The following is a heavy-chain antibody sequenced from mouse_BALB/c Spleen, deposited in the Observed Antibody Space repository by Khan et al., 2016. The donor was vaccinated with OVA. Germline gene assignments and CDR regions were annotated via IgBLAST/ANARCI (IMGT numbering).Heavy chain of an antibody. Sequence: QVQLKQSGAELVKPGASVKISCKASGYTFTSYYMYWVKQRPGQGLEWIGGINPSNGGAHFNEKFKNKATLTVDKSYSTAYMQLSSLTSEDSAVYYCARSGYGNPFAYWGQGTLVTVSA. D-gene: IGHD2-1*01. V-gene: IGHV1S81*02. J-gene: IGHJ3*01. CDR1: GYTFTSYY. CDR3: ARSGYGNPFAY. CDR2: INPSNGGA.